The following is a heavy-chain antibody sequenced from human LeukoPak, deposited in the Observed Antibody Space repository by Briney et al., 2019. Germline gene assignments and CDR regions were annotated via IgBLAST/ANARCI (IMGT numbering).Heavy chain of an antibody. CDR2: ISSSASYI. V-gene: IGHV3-21*01. J-gene: IGHJ4*02. Sequence: PGGSLRLSRAASGFTFSSYSMNWVRQAPGKGLEWVSSISSSASYIYYADSVKGRFTISRDNAKNSLYLQMDSLRAEDTAMYYCARGYGGSARFDYWGQGTLVTVSS. CDR1: GFTFSSYS. D-gene: IGHD4-23*01. CDR3: ARGYGGSARFDY.